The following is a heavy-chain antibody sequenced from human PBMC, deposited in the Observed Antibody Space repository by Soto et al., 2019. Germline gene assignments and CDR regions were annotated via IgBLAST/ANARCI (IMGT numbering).Heavy chain of an antibody. Sequence: GGSLRLSCAASGFTFSSYGMHWVRQAPGKGLEWVAVISYDGSNKYYADSVKGRFTISRDNSKNTLYLQMNSLRAEDTAVYYCAKGKMYYYDSSGYLFDYWGQGTLVTVSS. CDR1: GFTFSSYG. V-gene: IGHV3-30*18. J-gene: IGHJ4*02. CDR2: ISYDGSNK. D-gene: IGHD3-22*01. CDR3: AKGKMYYYDSSGYLFDY.